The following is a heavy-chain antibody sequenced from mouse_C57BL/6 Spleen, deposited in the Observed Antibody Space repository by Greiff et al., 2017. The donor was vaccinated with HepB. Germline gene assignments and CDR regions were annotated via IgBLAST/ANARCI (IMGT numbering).Heavy chain of an antibody. CDR1: GYTFTSYT. CDR3: ARGITTVVAPYWYFDV. J-gene: IGHJ1*03. V-gene: IGHV1-4*01. CDR2: INPSSGYT. Sequence: QVQLKESGAELARPGASVKMSCKASGYTFTSYTMHWVKQRPGQGLEWIGYINPSSGYTKYNQKFKDKATLTADKSSSTAYMQLSSLTAEDSAVYYCARGITTVVAPYWYFDVWGTGTTVTVSS. D-gene: IGHD1-1*01.